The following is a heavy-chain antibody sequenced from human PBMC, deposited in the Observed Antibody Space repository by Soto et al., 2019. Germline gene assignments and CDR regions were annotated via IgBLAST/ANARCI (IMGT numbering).Heavy chain of an antibody. J-gene: IGHJ4*02. V-gene: IGHV4-39*01. Sequence: TLSLTCTVSGGPISSRSNYWGWIRQPPGKGLEWIGNIYYSGSTYYHPSLKSRVTISADTSKNQLSLKVTSVTAADTAVYYCARLRPGNPYFDYWGPGTLVTVSS. CDR2: IYYSGST. CDR3: ARLRPGNPYFDY. CDR1: GGPISSRSNY. D-gene: IGHD4-4*01.